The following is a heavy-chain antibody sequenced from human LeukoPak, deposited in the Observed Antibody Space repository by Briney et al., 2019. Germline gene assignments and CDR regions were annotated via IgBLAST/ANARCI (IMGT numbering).Heavy chain of an antibody. V-gene: IGHV3-30-3*01. CDR3: ARSSSGWYYY. D-gene: IGHD6-19*01. CDR1: GFTFSNYA. J-gene: IGHJ4*02. CDR2: ISYDGSNK. Sequence: GGSLRLSCAASGFTFSNYAMHWVRQAPGKGLEWVAVISYDGSNKDYADSVKGRFTISRDNSKNTLYLQMNSLRAEDAAVYYCARSSSGWYYYWGQGIMVTVSS.